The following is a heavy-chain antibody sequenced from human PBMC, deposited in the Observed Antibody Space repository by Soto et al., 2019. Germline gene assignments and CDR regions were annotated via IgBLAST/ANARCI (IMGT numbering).Heavy chain of an antibody. D-gene: IGHD5-18*01. CDR3: AHSPPTAMVLSFDY. V-gene: IGHV2-5*08. CDR2: IYWDDDK. Sequence: QESGPGLVKPSQTLSLTCTVSGGSISSGDYYWSWIRQPPGKGLEWLALIYWDDDKRYSPSLKSRLTITKDTSKNQVVLTMTNMDPVDTATYYCAHSPPTAMVLSFDYWGQGTLVTVSS. CDR1: GGSISSGDYY. J-gene: IGHJ4*02.